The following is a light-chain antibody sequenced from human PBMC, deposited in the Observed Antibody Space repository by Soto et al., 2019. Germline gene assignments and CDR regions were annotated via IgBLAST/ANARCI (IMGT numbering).Light chain of an antibody. J-gene: IGLJ2*01. CDR3: SAYAGSSTWV. V-gene: IGLV2-8*01. CDR1: SSDVGGYNY. CDR2: EVY. Sequence: QSVPTQPPSASGSPGQSVTFSCTGTSSDVGGYNYVSWYQQHPGKPPKLIIYEVYKRHSGVPYRFSGSKSGNTASLTVSGRQPEDEADYYCSAYAGSSTWVFGGGTKLTVL.